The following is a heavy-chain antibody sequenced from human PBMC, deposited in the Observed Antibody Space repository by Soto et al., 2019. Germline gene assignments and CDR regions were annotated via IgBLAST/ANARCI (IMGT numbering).Heavy chain of an antibody. CDR2: ISSSSSTI. CDR1: GFTFSSYS. D-gene: IGHD6-13*01. Sequence: GGSLRLSCAASGFTFSSYSMNWVRQAPGKGLEWVSYISSSSSTIYYADSVKGRFTISRDNAKNSLYLQMNSLRAEDTAVYYCARDRGPYSSSWQRPFDYWGQGTLVTVSS. V-gene: IGHV3-48*01. J-gene: IGHJ4*02. CDR3: ARDRGPYSSSWQRPFDY.